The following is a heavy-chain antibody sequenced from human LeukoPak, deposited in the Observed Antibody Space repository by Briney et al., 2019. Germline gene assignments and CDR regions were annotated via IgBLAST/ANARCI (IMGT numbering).Heavy chain of an antibody. CDR2: ISWNSGSR. J-gene: IGHJ4*02. Sequence: GGSLRLSCAASGFTFDDYAMHWVRQAPGKGLEWVSGISWNSGSRCYADSVKGRFTISRDNAKNSLYLQMNSLRAEDTALYYCAKDWSPLVGATTPFDYWGQGTLVTVSS. V-gene: IGHV3-9*01. CDR3: AKDWSPLVGATTPFDY. CDR1: GFTFDDYA. D-gene: IGHD1-26*01.